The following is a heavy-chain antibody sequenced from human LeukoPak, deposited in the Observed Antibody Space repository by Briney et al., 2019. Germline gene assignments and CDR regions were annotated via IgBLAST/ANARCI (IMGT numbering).Heavy chain of an antibody. J-gene: IGHJ4*02. CDR3: AGTTSADY. D-gene: IGHD1-26*01. CDR1: GFTFSSYA. Sequence: PGGSLRLSCAASGFTFSSYAMHWVRQAPGKGLEYVSAISSNGGSTYYANSVKGRFTISRDNSKNTLYLQMGSLRAEDMAVYYCAGTTSADYWGQGTLVTVSS. CDR2: ISSNGGST. V-gene: IGHV3-64*01.